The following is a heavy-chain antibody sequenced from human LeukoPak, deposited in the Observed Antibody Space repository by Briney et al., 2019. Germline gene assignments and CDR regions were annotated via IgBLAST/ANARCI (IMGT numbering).Heavy chain of an antibody. Sequence: SDTLSLTCTVSGRSLSSQHGRWLRPPPGEGLEWSGYIYFGGSTNYNPSLKSRVTISVDTSKNQFSLKLSSVTAADTAVYYWAGGVVPAAPNGVWFDPWGQGTLVTVSS. J-gene: IGHJ5*02. CDR2: IYFGGST. D-gene: IGHD2-2*01. CDR1: GRSLSSQH. V-gene: IGHV4-59*07. CDR3: AGGVVPAAPNGVWFDP.